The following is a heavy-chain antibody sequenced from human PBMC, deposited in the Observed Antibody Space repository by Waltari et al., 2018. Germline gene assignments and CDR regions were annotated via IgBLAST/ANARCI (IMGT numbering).Heavy chain of an antibody. J-gene: IGHJ4*02. CDR2: IVTSGEST. Sequence: EVKLLESGGGLVQMGGSLQLSCVASGFQFMRSDMSWVRQTPGRGLEWVSSIVTSGESTSYADSVKGRFTISRDNSKNQMYLEMNSLTLEDTAVYYCAREIGLATSSYFDYWGQGILVTVSP. D-gene: IGHD6-6*01. V-gene: IGHV3-23*01. CDR3: AREIGLATSSYFDY. CDR1: GFQFMRSD.